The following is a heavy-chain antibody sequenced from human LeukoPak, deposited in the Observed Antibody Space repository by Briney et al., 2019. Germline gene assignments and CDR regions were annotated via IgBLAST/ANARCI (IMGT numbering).Heavy chain of an antibody. J-gene: IGHJ4*02. Sequence: SVEVSCKASGGTFSSYAISWVRQAPGQGLEWMGRIIPILGIANYAQKFQGRVTITADKSTSTAYMELSSLRSEDTAVYYCARYYYDSSGSRFDYWGQGTLVIVSS. CDR2: IIPILGIA. CDR1: GGTFSSYA. CDR3: ARYYYDSSGSRFDY. D-gene: IGHD3-22*01. V-gene: IGHV1-69*04.